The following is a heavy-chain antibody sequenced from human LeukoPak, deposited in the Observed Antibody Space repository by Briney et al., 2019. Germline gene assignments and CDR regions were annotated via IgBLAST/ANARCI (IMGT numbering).Heavy chain of an antibody. D-gene: IGHD6-13*01. J-gene: IGHJ4*02. V-gene: IGHV3-48*01. Sequence: GGSLRLSCAASGFTFSYHWMTWVRQAPGKGLEWVSYISSSSSTIYYADSVKGRFTISRDNAKNSLYLQMNSLRAEDTAVYYCARLAAALDYWGQGTLVTVSS. CDR1: GFTFSYHW. CDR2: ISSSSSTI. CDR3: ARLAAALDY.